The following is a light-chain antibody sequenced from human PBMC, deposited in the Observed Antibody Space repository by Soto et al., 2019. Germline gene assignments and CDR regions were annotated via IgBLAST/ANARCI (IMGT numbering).Light chain of an antibody. CDR3: QQYETLPIT. CDR2: DAS. J-gene: IGKJ5*01. CDR1: QDIGNY. V-gene: IGKV1-33*01. Sequence: DIQMTQSPSSLSASVGDRVSITCQASQDIGNYLNWYQQIPGKAPKLLIFDASNLESGVPSRFSGSGSGTDFTFTISSLQPEDIATYYCQQYETLPITFDQGTRLEIK.